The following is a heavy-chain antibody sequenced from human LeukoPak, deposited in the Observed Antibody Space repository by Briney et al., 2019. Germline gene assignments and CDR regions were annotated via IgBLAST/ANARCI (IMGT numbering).Heavy chain of an antibody. CDR3: ARATLSDYYFNY. V-gene: IGHV1-18*01. Sequence: ASVKVSCKASGYTFTSYGISWVRQAPGQGLEWMGWISAYSGDTNYAQKFQGRATMTTDTSTSTVYMELNSLRSEDTAVYFCARATLSDYYFNYWGQGTLVTVSS. CDR1: GYTFTSYG. CDR2: ISAYSGDT. J-gene: IGHJ4*02.